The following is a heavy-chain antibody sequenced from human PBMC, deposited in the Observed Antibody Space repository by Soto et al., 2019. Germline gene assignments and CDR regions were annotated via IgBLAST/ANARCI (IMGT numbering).Heavy chain of an antibody. J-gene: IGHJ4*02. CDR3: AKDLFFGNTYGYFDH. Sequence: GGSLRLSCAASGFTFNNYAMTWVRQAPGKGLEWVSEINGSGGSTYYADSVKGRFTTSRDNSNNTLYLQMNSLRAEDTAVYYCAKDLFFGNTYGYFDHWGQGTLVTVSS. V-gene: IGHV3-23*01. CDR1: GFTFNNYA. CDR2: INGSGGST. D-gene: IGHD5-18*01.